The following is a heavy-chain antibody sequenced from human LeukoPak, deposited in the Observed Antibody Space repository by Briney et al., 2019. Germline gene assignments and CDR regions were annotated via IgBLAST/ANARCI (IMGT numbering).Heavy chain of an antibody. CDR2: ISGSGGST. CDR3: AKESQRWYYDIKNWFDP. V-gene: IGHV3-23*01. CDR1: GLTFSTYA. Sequence: GGSLRLSCAASGLTFSTYAMSWVRQAPGKGLEWVSAISGSGGSTYYADSVKGRFTISRDNSKNTLYLQMNSLRAEDTAVYYCAKESQRWYYDIKNWFDPWGQGTLVTVSS. D-gene: IGHD3-9*01. J-gene: IGHJ5*02.